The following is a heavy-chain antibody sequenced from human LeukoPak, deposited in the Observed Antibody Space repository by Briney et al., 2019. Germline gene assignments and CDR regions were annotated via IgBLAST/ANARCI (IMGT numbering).Heavy chain of an antibody. CDR1: GFTFSDYY. J-gene: IGHJ3*02. Sequence: GGSLRLSCAASGFTFSDYYMSWIRQAPGKGLEWVSYISSSSSYIYYADSVKGRFTISRDNSKNTLYLQMNSLRAEDTAVYYCAKDNLYYYDSSDAFDIWGQGTMVTVSS. CDR2: ISSSSSYI. CDR3: AKDNLYYYDSSDAFDI. D-gene: IGHD3-22*01. V-gene: IGHV3-11*05.